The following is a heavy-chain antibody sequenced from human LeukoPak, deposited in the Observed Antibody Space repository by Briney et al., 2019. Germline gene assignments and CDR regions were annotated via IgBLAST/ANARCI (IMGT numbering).Heavy chain of an antibody. CDR2: IKSKTDGGTT. CDR3: TTGYGDYGFDY. V-gene: IGHV3-15*01. J-gene: IGHJ4*02. Sequence: GGSLRLSCAASGFTFSNAWMSRVRQAPGKGLEWVGRIKSKTDGGTTDYAAPVKGRFTISRDDSKNTLYLQMNSLKTEDTAVYYCTTGYGDYGFDYWGQGTLVTVSS. D-gene: IGHD4-17*01. CDR1: GFTFSNAW.